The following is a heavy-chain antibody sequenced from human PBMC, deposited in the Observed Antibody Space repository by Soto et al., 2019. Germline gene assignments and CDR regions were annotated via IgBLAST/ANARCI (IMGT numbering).Heavy chain of an antibody. Sequence: SETLSLTCTVSGGSISSYYWSWIRQHPGKGLEWIGYIYYSGSTYYNPSLKSRVTISVDTSKNQFSLKLSSVTAADTAVYYCAGGGGTTWFAPGGRGPLVTVSS. D-gene: IGHD1-1*01. CDR2: IYYSGST. V-gene: IGHV4-59*06. CDR1: GGSISSYY. CDR3: AGGGGTTWFAP. J-gene: IGHJ5*02.